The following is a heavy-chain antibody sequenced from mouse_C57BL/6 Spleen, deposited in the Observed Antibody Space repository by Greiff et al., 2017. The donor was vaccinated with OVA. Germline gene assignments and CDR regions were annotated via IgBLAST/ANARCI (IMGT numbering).Heavy chain of an antibody. CDR3: AKKKNYGYFDY. CDR2: INPSTGGT. J-gene: IGHJ2*01. D-gene: IGHD1-1*01. CDR1: GYSFTGYY. V-gene: IGHV1-42*01. Sequence: EVKLQESGPELVKPGASVKISCKASGYSFTGYYMNWVKQSPEKSLEWIGEINPSTGGTTYNQKFKAKATLTVDKSSSTAYMQLKSLTSEDSAVYYCAKKKNYGYFDYWGQGTTLTVSS.